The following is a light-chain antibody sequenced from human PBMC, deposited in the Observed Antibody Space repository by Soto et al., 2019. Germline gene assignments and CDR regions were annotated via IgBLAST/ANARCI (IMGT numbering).Light chain of an antibody. J-gene: IGLJ3*02. V-gene: IGLV2-8*01. CDR1: SRDVGGYNY. CDR3: SSYAGSNNLV. Sequence: QSALTQPPSASGSPGQSVTISCTGTSRDVGGYNYVSWYRQHPGKAPKLMIYEVNKRPSGVPDRFSGSKSGKTASLTVSGLQAEDDADYYCSSYAGSNNLVFGGGTKLTVL. CDR2: EVN.